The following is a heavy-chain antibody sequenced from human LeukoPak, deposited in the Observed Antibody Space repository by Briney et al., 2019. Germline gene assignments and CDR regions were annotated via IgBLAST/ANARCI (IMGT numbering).Heavy chain of an antibody. CDR3: ARDSTGLLGAFDI. Sequence: GGSLRLSCAASGFTVSSKYMSGVPHAPGGGGEGVSVIYSGGSTYYADSVKGRFTISRDNSKNTLYLQMNSLRAEDTAVYYCARDSTGLLGAFDIWGQGTMVTVSS. CDR1: GFTVSSKY. CDR2: IYSGGST. D-gene: IGHD3-22*01. J-gene: IGHJ3*02. V-gene: IGHV3-53*01.